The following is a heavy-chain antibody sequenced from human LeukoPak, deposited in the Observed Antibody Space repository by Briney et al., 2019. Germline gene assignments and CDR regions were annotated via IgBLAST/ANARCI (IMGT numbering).Heavy chain of an antibody. CDR2: IYTSGSN. Sequence: KPSETLSLTCTVSGGSISAYYWSWIRQPAGKGLEWIGRIYTSGSNNSHPPLKSRIAMSLDTSKNQFSLNLSSVTAADTAVYYCARGIYCSSTTCDYYYYYMDVWGKGTTVTVSS. D-gene: IGHD2-2*01. CDR3: ARGIYCSSTTCDYYYYYMDV. CDR1: GGSISAYY. V-gene: IGHV4-4*07. J-gene: IGHJ6*03.